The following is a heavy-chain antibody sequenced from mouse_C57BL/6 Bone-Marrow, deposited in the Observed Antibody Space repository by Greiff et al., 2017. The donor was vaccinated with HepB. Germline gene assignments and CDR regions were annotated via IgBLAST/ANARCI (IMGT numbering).Heavy chain of an antibody. CDR2: IRNKANNHAT. D-gene: IGHD2-3*01. V-gene: IGHV6-6*01. CDR3: KGGDGYYFDY. CDR1: GFTFSDAW. Sequence: EVQRVESGGGLVQPGGSMKLSCAASGFTFSDAWMDWVRQSPEKGLEWVAEIRNKANNHATYYAESVKGRFTISRDDSKSSVYLQMNSLRAEDTGIYYCKGGDGYYFDYWGQGTTLTVSS. J-gene: IGHJ2*01.